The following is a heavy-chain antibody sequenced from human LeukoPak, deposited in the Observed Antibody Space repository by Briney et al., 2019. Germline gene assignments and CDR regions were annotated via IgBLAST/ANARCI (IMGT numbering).Heavy chain of an antibody. CDR2: IYSGGET. CDR3: VRDYSNFVQGD. D-gene: IGHD4-11*01. Sequence: PSETLSLTCTVSGDSISSSHYYWGWLRQSPGKGLEWLGSIYSGGETHYNPSLNSRVTIFLDTSKNRFSLNLISVTATDTAVYYCVRDYSNFVQGDWGQGTLVTVSS. V-gene: IGHV4-39*02. CDR1: GDSISSSHYY. J-gene: IGHJ4*02.